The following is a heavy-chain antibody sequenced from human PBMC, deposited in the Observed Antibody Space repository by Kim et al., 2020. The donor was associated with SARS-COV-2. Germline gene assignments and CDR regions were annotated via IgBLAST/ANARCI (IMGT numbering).Heavy chain of an antibody. Sequence: SETLSLTCAVSGGSISSSNWWSWVRQPPGKGLEWIGEIYHSGSTNYNPSLKSRVTISVDKSKNQFSLKLSSVTAADTAVYYCARTTVTTINWFDPWGQGTLVTVSS. CDR3: ARTTVTTINWFDP. D-gene: IGHD4-17*01. CDR1: GGSISSSNW. V-gene: IGHV4-4*02. J-gene: IGHJ5*02. CDR2: IYHSGST.